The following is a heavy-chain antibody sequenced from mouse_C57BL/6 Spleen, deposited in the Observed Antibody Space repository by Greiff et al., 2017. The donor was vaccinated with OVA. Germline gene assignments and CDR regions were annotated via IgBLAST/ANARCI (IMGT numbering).Heavy chain of an antibody. D-gene: IGHD1-2*01. CDR2: IDPSDSYT. V-gene: IGHV1-69*01. CDR3: ARQDDYYGNRFDY. Sequence: QVQLKQSGAELVMPGASVKLSCKASGYTFTSYWMHWVKQRPGQGLEWIGEIDPSDSYTNYNQKFKGKSTLTVDKSSSTAYMQLSSLTSEDSAVYYCARQDDYYGNRFDYWGQGTTLTVSS. J-gene: IGHJ2*01. CDR1: GYTFTSYW.